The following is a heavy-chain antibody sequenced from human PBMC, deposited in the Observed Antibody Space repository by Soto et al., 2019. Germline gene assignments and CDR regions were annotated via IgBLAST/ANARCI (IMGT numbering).Heavy chain of an antibody. CDR3: ARGRQAAALY. CDR2: IYYSGST. CDR1: GGSISSYY. V-gene: IGHV4-59*01. Sequence: QVQLQESGPGLVKPSETLSLTCTVSGGSISSYYWSWIRQPPGKGLEWIGYIYYSGSTNYNPSLKSRVTISVDTSKNQFSLKLSSVTAADTAVYYCARGRQAAALYWGQGTLVTVSS. J-gene: IGHJ4*02. D-gene: IGHD6-13*01.